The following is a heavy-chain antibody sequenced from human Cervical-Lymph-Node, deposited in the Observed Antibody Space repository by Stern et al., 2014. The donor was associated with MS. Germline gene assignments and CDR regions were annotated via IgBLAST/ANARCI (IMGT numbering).Heavy chain of an antibody. Sequence: QVQLVESGAEVKKPGSSGKVSCKASGGTFSRYAISWVRQAPGQGLEWMGGIIPIFGTANYAQKFQVRVTITADESTSTAYMELSSLRSEDTAVYYCARGSSWADYWGQGTLVTVSS. CDR2: IIPIFGTA. J-gene: IGHJ4*02. D-gene: IGHD6-13*01. CDR1: GGTFSRYA. CDR3: ARGSSWADY. V-gene: IGHV1-69*01.